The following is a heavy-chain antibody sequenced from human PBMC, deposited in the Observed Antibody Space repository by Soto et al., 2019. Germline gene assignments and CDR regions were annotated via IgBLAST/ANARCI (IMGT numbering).Heavy chain of an antibody. CDR1: GGTFSSYA. Sequence: SVKVSCKASGGTFSSYAISWVRQAPGQGLEWMGGIIPIFGTANYAQKFQGRVTITADESTSTAYMELSSLRSEDTAVYYCASRKGYCSSTSCYYYYYVMDVGGQGTTVTVS. CDR2: IIPIFGTA. D-gene: IGHD2-2*01. J-gene: IGHJ6*02. CDR3: ASRKGYCSSTSCYYYYYVMDV. V-gene: IGHV1-69*13.